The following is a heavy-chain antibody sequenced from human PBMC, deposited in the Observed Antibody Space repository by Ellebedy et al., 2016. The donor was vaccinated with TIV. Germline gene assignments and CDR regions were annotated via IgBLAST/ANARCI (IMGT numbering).Heavy chain of an antibody. CDR1: GFTFNSYS. J-gene: IGHJ1*01. CDR2: ISNSRTNI. D-gene: IGHD3-9*01. V-gene: IGHV3-48*02. CDR3: ARGGSYNLLTGQYAGYFQH. Sequence: GESLKISXATSGFTFNSYSMNWVRQAPGKGLEWVAYISNSRTNIFYRDSVKGRFTISRDTVGNSLYLQMNSLRDEDTAVYYCARGGSYNLLTGQYAGYFQHWGQGTLVSVSS.